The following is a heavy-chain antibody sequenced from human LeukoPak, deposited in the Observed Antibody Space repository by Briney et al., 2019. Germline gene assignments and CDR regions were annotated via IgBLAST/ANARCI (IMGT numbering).Heavy chain of an antibody. J-gene: IGHJ6*03. V-gene: IGHV3-30*04. CDR3: ARGGYYGSGSYHYYYYYMDV. CDR1: GFTFSSYA. D-gene: IGHD3-10*01. CDR2: ISYDGSNK. Sequence: GGSLRLSCAASGFTFSSYAMHWVRQAPGKGLEWVAVISYDGSNKYYADSVKGRFTISRDNSKNTLYLQMNSLRAEDMAVYYCARGGYYGSGSYHYYYYYMDVWGKGTTVTISS.